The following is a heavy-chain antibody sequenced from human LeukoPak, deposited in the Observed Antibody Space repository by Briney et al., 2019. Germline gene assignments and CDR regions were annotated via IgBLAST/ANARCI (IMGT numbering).Heavy chain of an antibody. V-gene: IGHV4-39*07. Sequence: SETLSLTCTVSGGSISSYYWGWIRQPPGKGLEWIGSIYYSGSTYYNPSLKSRVTISVDTSKNQFSLKLSSVTAADTAVYYCARDGRHIFDYWGQGTLVTVSS. CDR1: GGSISSYY. J-gene: IGHJ4*02. CDR2: IYYSGST. D-gene: IGHD3/OR15-3a*01. CDR3: ARDGRHIFDY.